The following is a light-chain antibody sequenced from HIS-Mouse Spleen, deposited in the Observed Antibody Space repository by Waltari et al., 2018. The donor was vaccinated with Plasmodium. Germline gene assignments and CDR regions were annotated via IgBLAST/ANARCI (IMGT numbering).Light chain of an antibody. Sequence: EIVLTQSPGTLSLSPGERATLSCRASQSVSSSYLAWYQQKPGQAPRLLLLGASSRATGIPDRCSGSGSVTDFTLTISRLEPEDFAVYYCQQYGSSPITFGQGTRREIK. V-gene: IGKV3-20*01. J-gene: IGKJ5*01. CDR1: QSVSSSY. CDR3: QQYGSSPIT. CDR2: GAS.